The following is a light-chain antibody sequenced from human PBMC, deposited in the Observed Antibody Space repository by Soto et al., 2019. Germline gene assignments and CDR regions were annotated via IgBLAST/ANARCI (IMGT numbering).Light chain of an antibody. Sequence: QAVLTQSSSASASLGSSVKLTCTLSSEHSSYIIAWHQQQPGKAPRYLMKLEGSGSYNKGSGVPDRFSGSSSGADRYLTISNLQFEDEADYYCETWDSNTHVFGGGTKLTVL. V-gene: IGLV4-60*02. CDR3: ETWDSNTHV. CDR2: LEGSGSY. J-gene: IGLJ3*02. CDR1: SEHSSYI.